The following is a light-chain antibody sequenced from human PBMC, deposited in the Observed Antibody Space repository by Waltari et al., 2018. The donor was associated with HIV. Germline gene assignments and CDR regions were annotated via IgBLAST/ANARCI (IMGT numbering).Light chain of an antibody. Sequence: QSALTQPRSVSGSPGQSVTISCTGTASDIGYFDYVSWYQQYPGKAPKVIIYEVFKRPSGVPDRFTASKSGITASLTISGLQDEDEADYYCCSYAGTYTYVFGSGTKVTVL. CDR3: CSYAGTYTYV. CDR1: ASDIGYFDY. V-gene: IGLV2-11*01. CDR2: EVF. J-gene: IGLJ1*01.